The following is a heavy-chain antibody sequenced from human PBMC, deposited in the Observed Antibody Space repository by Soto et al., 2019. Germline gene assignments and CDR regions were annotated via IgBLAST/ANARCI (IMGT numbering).Heavy chain of an antibody. J-gene: IGHJ4*02. CDR1: GFTVSNNY. D-gene: IGHD1-26*01. CDR3: ARGGSGSQTVGY. CDR2: IYSRGGT. Sequence: EVQVVESGGGLVQPGGSLRLSCAASGFTVSNNYMTWVRQAPGKGLEWVSLIYSRGGTDYADSVKGRFTISRDNSKNMVYLHMNSLRVEDTAVYYCARGGSGSQTVGYWGQGARVTVSS. V-gene: IGHV3-66*01.